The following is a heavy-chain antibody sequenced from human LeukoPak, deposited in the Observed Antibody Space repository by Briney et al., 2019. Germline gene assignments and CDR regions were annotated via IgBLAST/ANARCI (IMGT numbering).Heavy chain of an antibody. Sequence: TGGSLRLSCAASGFTFSYYWMSWVRQAPGKGLEWLANKEPDGSEKYYVASVKGRFTISRDNAKNSLYLQMNSLSAEDTAVYYCARDRGPGGRLGYCSGGSCYSEFDYWGQGTLVTVSS. J-gene: IGHJ4*02. CDR2: KEPDGSEK. D-gene: IGHD2-15*01. V-gene: IGHV3-7*05. CDR3: ARDRGPGGRLGYCSGGSCYSEFDY. CDR1: GFTFSYYW.